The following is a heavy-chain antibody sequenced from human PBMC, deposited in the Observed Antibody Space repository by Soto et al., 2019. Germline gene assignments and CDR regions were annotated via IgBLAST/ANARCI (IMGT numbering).Heavy chain of an antibody. D-gene: IGHD6-19*01. J-gene: IGHJ6*02. CDR1: RVAFSKFI. CDR2: IIPIFGTA. CDR3: AKVRYSSPMGYYYGMDV. Sequence: QAQLEQSGGEVKKPGSSVKVSCKASRVAFSKFIVTWVRQAPGLGLEWVGGIIPIFGTANYAQKFQGRVTITADESKSTSYMEVNNLRSEDTAVYYGAKVRYSSPMGYYYGMDVWGQGTTVTVSS. V-gene: IGHV1-69*01.